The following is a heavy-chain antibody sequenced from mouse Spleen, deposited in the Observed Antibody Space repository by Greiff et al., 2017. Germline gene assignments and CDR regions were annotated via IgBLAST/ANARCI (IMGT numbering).Heavy chain of an antibody. D-gene: IGHD1-1*01. J-gene: IGHJ4*01. CDR1: GYTFTSYW. CDR2: IHPNSGST. V-gene: IGHV1-64*01. Sequence: QVQLQQPGAELVKPGASVKLSCKASGYTFTSYWMHWVKQRPGQGLEWIGMIHPNSGSTNYNEKFEATLIVDKSSSTAYMQLSSLTSADSAVYYCARSSFAMDYWGQGTSVTVSS. CDR3: ARSSFAMDY.